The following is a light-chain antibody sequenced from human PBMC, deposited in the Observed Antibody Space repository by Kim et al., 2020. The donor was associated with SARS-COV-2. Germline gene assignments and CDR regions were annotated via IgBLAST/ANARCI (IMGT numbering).Light chain of an antibody. CDR3: SSRDSSGNHWV. J-gene: IGLJ3*02. Sequence: LGQTVRITCQGDILRSYYAAWYQQKPGQAPVVVLYGKNNRPSGIPDRFSGSDSGNTGSLTITGVQAEDEAAYYCSSRDSSGNHWVFGGGTKLTVL. CDR2: GKN. V-gene: IGLV3-19*01. CDR1: ILRSYY.